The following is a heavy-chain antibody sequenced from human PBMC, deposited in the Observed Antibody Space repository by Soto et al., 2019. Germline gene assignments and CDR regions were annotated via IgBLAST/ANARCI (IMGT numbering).Heavy chain of an antibody. CDR2: ISYDGSNK. J-gene: IGHJ3*02. CDR3: AKDLGHGGRGAFDI. D-gene: IGHD7-27*01. V-gene: IGHV3-30*18. CDR1: GFTFSFYG. Sequence: QVQLVESGGGVVQPGRSLRLSCAASGFTFSFYGMHWVRQAPGKGLEWVAVISYDGSNKYYADSVKGRFTISRDNSKNTLYLQMNSLRAEDTAVYYWAKDLGHGGRGAFDIWGQGTMVTVSS.